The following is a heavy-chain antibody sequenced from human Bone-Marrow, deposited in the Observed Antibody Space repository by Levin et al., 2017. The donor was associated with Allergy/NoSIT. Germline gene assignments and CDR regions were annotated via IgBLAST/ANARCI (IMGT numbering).Heavy chain of an antibody. D-gene: IGHD6-19*01. CDR1: GGSISSSSYY. J-gene: IGHJ4*02. CDR3: ARLEWLVLAGVPPVFDY. CDR2: IYYSGST. V-gene: IGHV4-39*01. Sequence: SETLSLTCTVSGGSISSSSYYWGWIRQPPGKGLEWIGSIYYSGSTYYNPSLKSRVTISVDTSKNQFSLKLSSVTAADTAVYYCARLEWLVLAGVPPVFDYWGQGTLVTVSS.